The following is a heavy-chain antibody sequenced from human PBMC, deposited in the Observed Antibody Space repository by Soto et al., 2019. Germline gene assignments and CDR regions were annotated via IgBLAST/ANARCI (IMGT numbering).Heavy chain of an antibody. Sequence: ASVKVSCKVSGYTLTELSMHWVRQAPGKGLEWMGGFDPEDGETIYAQKFQGRVTMTEDTSTDTAYMELSSLRSEDTALYYCATISDNYYDSSGYYPDYWGQGTLVTVPQ. CDR1: GYTLTELS. J-gene: IGHJ4*02. CDR2: FDPEDGET. D-gene: IGHD3-22*01. V-gene: IGHV1-24*01. CDR3: ATISDNYYDSSGYYPDY.